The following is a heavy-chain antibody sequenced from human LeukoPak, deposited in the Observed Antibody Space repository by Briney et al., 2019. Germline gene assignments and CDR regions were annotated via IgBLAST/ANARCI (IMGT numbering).Heavy chain of an antibody. CDR3: ARGSYDSSGYSVIFDY. Sequence: SETLSLTCAVYGGSFSGYYWSWIRQPPGKGLEWIGEINHSGSTNYNPSLKSRVTISLDTSKNQFSLKLSSVTAADTAVYYCARGSYDSSGYSVIFDYWGQGTLVTVSS. CDR2: INHSGST. V-gene: IGHV4-34*01. CDR1: GGSFSGYY. J-gene: IGHJ4*02. D-gene: IGHD3-22*01.